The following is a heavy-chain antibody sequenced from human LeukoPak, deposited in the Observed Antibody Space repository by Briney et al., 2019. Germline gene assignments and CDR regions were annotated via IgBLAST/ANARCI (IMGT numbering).Heavy chain of an antibody. CDR2: ISGGRGST. D-gene: IGHD2-15*01. J-gene: IGHJ4*02. CDR3: AKDPHVVVGAATHIDY. Sequence: GGSLRPSCAASGFIFSTYAMNWVRQAPGKGLEWVSAISGGRGSTHYADSVKGRFTISRDNSKNTLYLQMNSLRAEDTAVYYCAKDPHVVVGAATHIDYWGQGVLVTVSS. CDR1: GFIFSTYA. V-gene: IGHV3-23*01.